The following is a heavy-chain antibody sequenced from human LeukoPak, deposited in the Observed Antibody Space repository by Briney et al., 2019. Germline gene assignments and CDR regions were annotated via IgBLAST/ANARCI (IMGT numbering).Heavy chain of an antibody. D-gene: IGHD6-19*01. CDR3: ARGASSGWYRYYYYMDV. J-gene: IGHJ6*03. V-gene: IGHV1-18*04. Sequence: ASVKVSCKASGYTFTNNFMHWVRQAPGQGLEWMGWISAYNGNTNYAQKLQGRVTMTTDTSTSTAYMELRSLRSDDTAVYYCARGASSGWYRYYYYMDVWGKGTTVTVSS. CDR1: GYTFTNNF. CDR2: ISAYNGNT.